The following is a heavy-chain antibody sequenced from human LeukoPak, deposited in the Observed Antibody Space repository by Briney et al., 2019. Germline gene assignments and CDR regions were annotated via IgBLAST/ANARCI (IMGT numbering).Heavy chain of an antibody. V-gene: IGHV3-23*01. CDR3: AKAVTYYYDMDV. CDR2: ITGTSGRT. D-gene: IGHD4-11*01. CDR1: GLIFSNFA. J-gene: IGHJ6*03. Sequence: GGSLRLSCEVSGLIFSNFAMAWVRQAPGKGLEWVSLITGTSGRTYYAASVKGRFTISRDNSKNTVYLQMNSLRVEDTAVYYCAKAVTYYYDMDVWGKGTTVTVSS.